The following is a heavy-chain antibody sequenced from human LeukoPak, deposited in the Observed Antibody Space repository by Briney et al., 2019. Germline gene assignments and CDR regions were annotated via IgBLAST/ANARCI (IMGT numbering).Heavy chain of an antibody. CDR3: ARDGSSGYYYWFDP. CDR2: IYDSGST. J-gene: IGHJ5*02. Sequence: SETLSLTCTVSGGSISSYYWSWIRQPPGKGLEWIGYIYDSGSTNYNPSLKSRVTISVDTSKNQFSLKLSSVTAADTAVYYCARDGSSGYYYWFDPWGQGTLVTVSS. CDR1: GGSISSYY. D-gene: IGHD3-22*01. V-gene: IGHV4-59*01.